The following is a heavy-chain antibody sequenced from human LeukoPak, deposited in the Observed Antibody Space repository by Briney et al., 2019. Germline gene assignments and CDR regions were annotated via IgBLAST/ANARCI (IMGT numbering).Heavy chain of an antibody. J-gene: IGHJ6*03. CDR3: AKVARDAAHYYYYMDV. V-gene: IGHV3-23*01. CDR2: ISGSGGTT. D-gene: IGHD2-2*01. Sequence: PGGSLRLSCAASGFTFSSYAMSWVRQAPGKGLEWVSAISGSGGTTYYADSVKGRFTISRDNSKNTLYLQMNSLRAEDTAVYYCAKVARDAAHYYYYMDVWGKGTTVTVSS. CDR1: GFTFSSYA.